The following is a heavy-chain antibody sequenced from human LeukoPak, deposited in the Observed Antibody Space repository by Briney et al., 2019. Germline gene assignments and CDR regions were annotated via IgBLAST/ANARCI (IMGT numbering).Heavy chain of an antibody. Sequence: GGSLRLSCAASGFTFSSYSMNWVRQAPGKGLEWVSSITSSSSYIYYADSAKGRFTVSRDNAKNSLYLQMNSLRAEDTAVYYCARSGTSGYYFDYWGQGTLVTVSS. CDR2: ITSSSSYI. CDR1: GFTFSSYS. CDR3: ARSGTSGYYFDY. D-gene: IGHD3-22*01. V-gene: IGHV3-21*01. J-gene: IGHJ4*02.